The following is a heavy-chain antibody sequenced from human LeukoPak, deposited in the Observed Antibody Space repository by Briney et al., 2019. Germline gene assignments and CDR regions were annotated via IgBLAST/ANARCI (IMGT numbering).Heavy chain of an antibody. CDR3: ARGDVWGSYRFDY. V-gene: IGHV3-21*01. CDR1: GFTFSSYS. Sequence: GGSLRLSCAASGFTFSSYSMNWVRQAPGKGLEWVSSISSSSYIYYADSVKGRFTISRDNAKNSLYLQMNSLRAEDTAVYHCARGDVWGSYRFDYWGQGTLVTVSS. J-gene: IGHJ4*02. CDR2: ISSSSYI. D-gene: IGHD3-16*02.